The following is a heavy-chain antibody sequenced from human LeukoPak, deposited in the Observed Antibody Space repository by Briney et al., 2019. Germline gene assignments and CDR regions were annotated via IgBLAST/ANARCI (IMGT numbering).Heavy chain of an antibody. J-gene: IGHJ4*02. CDR1: GGTFSSYA. Sequence: SVKVSCKASGGTFSSYAISWVRQAPGQGLEWMGGIIPIFGTANYAQKFQGRVTITTDESTSTAYMELSSLRSEDTAVYYCARGIILLSIAAAGTGGYYFDYWGQGTLVTVSS. CDR3: ARGIILLSIAAAGTGGYYFDY. CDR2: IIPIFGTA. V-gene: IGHV1-69*05. D-gene: IGHD6-13*01.